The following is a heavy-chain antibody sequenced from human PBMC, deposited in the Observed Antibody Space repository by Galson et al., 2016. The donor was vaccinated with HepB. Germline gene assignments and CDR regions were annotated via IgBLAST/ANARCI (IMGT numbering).Heavy chain of an antibody. CDR1: GFAFGSYA. D-gene: IGHD2-15*01. V-gene: IGHV3-48*03. J-gene: IGHJ3*01. Sequence: SLRLSCAASGFAFGSYAMHWVRQAPGKGLEWLSYICGSCTSIYYADSARGRFTISRDNAKNSLYLQMNSLRAEDTAMYFCARVVVVGSTLESFDLWGQGTMVTVSS. CDR2: ICGSCTSI. CDR3: ARVVVVGSTLESFDL.